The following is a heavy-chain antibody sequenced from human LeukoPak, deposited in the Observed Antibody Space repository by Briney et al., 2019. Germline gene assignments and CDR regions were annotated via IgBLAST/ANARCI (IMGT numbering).Heavy chain of an antibody. Sequence: GESLKISCKGSGYTFASYWIGWVRQMPGKGLEWMGIIYPGDSDTRYSPSFQGQVTISADKSISTAYLQWSSLKASDTAMYYCARGHLYDYSTTSYYFDYWGQGTLVTVSS. CDR3: ARGHLYDYSTTSYYFDY. J-gene: IGHJ4*02. CDR2: IYPGDSDT. CDR1: GYTFASYW. D-gene: IGHD5-12*01. V-gene: IGHV5-51*01.